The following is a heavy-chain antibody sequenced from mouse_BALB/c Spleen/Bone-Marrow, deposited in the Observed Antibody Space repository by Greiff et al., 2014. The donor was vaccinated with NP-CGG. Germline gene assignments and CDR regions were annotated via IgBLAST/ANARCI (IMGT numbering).Heavy chain of an antibody. CDR2: INYDGSN. CDR1: GYSFTSGYY. Sequence: DVKLQESGPGLVKPSQSLSLTCSVTGYSFTSGYYWNWIRQFPGSIVEWMGFINYDGSNNYNPSLKNRISITRDTSKNQFFLKLNSVTTEDTATYYCASYFCCAFDYWGQGTSVTVSS. CDR3: ASYFCCAFDY. V-gene: IGHV3-6*02. J-gene: IGHJ4*01. D-gene: IGHD1-1*01.